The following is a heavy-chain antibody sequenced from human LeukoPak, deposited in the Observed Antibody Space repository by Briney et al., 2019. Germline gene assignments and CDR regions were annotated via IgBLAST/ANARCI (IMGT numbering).Heavy chain of an antibody. CDR3: AKDMGIQLWVFHH. J-gene: IGHJ1*01. CDR2: ISADGGNT. V-gene: IGHV3-43*02. CDR1: GFSFDDFA. D-gene: IGHD5-18*01. Sequence: GGSLRLSCAASGFSFDDFAMHWVRHAPGQGLEWVSLISADGGNTYYADSVKGRFTISRDNSKNSLYLQMNSLRTEDTAFYFCAKDMGIQLWVFHHWGQGTLVTVSS.